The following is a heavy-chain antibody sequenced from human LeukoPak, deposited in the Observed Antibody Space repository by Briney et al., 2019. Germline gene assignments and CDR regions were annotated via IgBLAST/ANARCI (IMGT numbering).Heavy chain of an antibody. J-gene: IGHJ4*02. V-gene: IGHV4-34*01. Sequence: SETLSLTCAVYGGSFSGYYWSWIRQPPGKGLEWIGEINHSGSTNYSPSLKSRVTISVDTSKNQFSLKLSSVTAAGTAVYYCARGPIQLSSHRLDYWGQGTLVTVSS. D-gene: IGHD5-18*01. CDR2: INHSGST. CDR3: ARGPIQLSSHRLDY. CDR1: GGSFSGYY.